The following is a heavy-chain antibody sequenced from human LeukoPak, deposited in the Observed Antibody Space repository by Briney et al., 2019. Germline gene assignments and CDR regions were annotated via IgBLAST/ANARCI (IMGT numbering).Heavy chain of an antibody. CDR2: IVVGSGNT. J-gene: IGHJ4*02. V-gene: IGHV1-58*02. Sequence: SVKDSCKASGFTFTSSAMQWVRQARGQRLEWIGWIVVGSGNTNYAQKFQERVTITRDMSTSTAYMELSSLRSEDTAVYYCAAGRGYGGNSDFDYWGQGTLVTVSS. CDR1: GFTFTSSA. CDR3: AAGRGYGGNSDFDY. D-gene: IGHD4-23*01.